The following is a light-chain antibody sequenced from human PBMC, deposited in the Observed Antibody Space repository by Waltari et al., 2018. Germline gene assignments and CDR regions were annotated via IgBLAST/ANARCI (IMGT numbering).Light chain of an antibody. CDR1: SSNIGSNY. J-gene: IGLJ2*01. CDR3: AAWDDILRAGV. CDR2: RNN. Sequence: QSVLTQPPSASGTPGKRVTISCSGSSSNIGSNYVYWYQQLPGTAPKLLIYRNNRRPSGGPERCSCSKSGPSASLAISGLRSEDEADYYCAAWDDILRAGVFGGGTKLTVL. V-gene: IGLV1-47*01.